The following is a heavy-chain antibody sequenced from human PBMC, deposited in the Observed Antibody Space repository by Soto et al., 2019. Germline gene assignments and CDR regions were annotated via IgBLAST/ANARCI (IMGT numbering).Heavy chain of an antibody. Sequence: EVQLLESGGGLVQPGGSLRLSCAVSGFTFSNYAMSWVRQAPGKGLEWVSVISGGGGSTFYADSVKGRFTISRDNSKKTLHLQMNSLRAEDTAVYYCAKDSGSSGLFDYWGQGTLVAVSS. J-gene: IGHJ4*02. CDR1: GFTFSNYA. V-gene: IGHV3-23*01. CDR3: AKDSGSSGLFDY. D-gene: IGHD5-12*01. CDR2: ISGGGGST.